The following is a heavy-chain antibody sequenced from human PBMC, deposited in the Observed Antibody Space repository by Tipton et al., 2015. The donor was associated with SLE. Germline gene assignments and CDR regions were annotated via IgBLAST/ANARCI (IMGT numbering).Heavy chain of an antibody. J-gene: IGHJ6*03. V-gene: IGHV4-4*07. Sequence: TLSLTCSVSGGSVSGYFWSWIRQPAGKRLEWIGRIYTSGITNYNPSLKSRVTMSVDTSRDQFSLTLNSVTAADTGIYYCARGREWNWSPYYMDVWGKGTTVTVSS. CDR3: ARGREWNWSPYYMDV. D-gene: IGHD1-1*01. CDR2: IYTSGIT. CDR1: GGSVSGYF.